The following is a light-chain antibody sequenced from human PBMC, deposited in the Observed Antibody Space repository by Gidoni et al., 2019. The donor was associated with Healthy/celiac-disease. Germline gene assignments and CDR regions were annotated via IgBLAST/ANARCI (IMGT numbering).Light chain of an antibody. CDR2: DAS. CDR3: QQRSNWPRGT. V-gene: IGKV3-11*01. CDR1: QSVSSY. J-gene: IGKJ3*01. Sequence: EIVLTQSPATLSLSPGERATLSCRASQSVSSYVAWYQQKPGQAPRLLIYDASNRATGIPARFSGSGSVTDFTLTISSLEPEDFAVYYCQQRSNWPRGTFGPGTKVDIK.